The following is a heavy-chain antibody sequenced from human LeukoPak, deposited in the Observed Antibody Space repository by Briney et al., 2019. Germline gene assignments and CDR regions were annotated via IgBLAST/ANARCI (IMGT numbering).Heavy chain of an antibody. Sequence: GSSVKVSCKASGGTFSSYPITWVRQAPGQGLEWMGGIIPIFGTANYAQKFQGRVTITADEPTSTAYMELSSLRSEDTAVYYCARALRSLTGDFDYYFDYWGQGTLVTVSS. CDR3: ARALRSLTGDFDYYFDY. D-gene: IGHD7-27*01. V-gene: IGHV1-69*01. J-gene: IGHJ4*02. CDR2: IIPIFGTA. CDR1: GGTFSSYP.